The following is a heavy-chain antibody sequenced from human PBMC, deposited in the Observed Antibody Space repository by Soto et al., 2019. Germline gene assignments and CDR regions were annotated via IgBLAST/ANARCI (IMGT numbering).Heavy chain of an antibody. CDR3: ARQITMVRGVIIKYYYYGMDV. CDR2: IIPIFGTA. V-gene: IGHV1-69*01. CDR1: GGTFSSYA. Sequence: QVQLVQSGAEVKKPGSSVKVSCKASGGTFSSYAISWVRQAPGQGLEWMGGIIPIFGTANYAQKFQGRVTITADESTSTAHMELSSLRSEDTAVYYCARQITMVRGVIIKYYYYGMDVWGQGTTVTVSS. D-gene: IGHD3-10*01. J-gene: IGHJ6*02.